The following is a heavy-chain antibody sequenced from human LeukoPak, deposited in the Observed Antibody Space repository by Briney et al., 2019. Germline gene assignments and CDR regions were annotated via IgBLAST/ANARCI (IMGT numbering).Heavy chain of an antibody. CDR3: AKGPAPRLGEFSYHALVDY. CDR1: GFTFSSYG. V-gene: IGHV3-30*18. D-gene: IGHD3-16*02. CDR2: ISYDGSNE. Sequence: GGSLRLSCVASGFTFSSYGMHWVRQAPGKGLEWVAYISYDGSNENIADSVKGRFIISRDDSKNTLYLQMNSLRAEDTAVYYCAKGPAPRLGEFSYHALVDYWGQGTLVTVSS. J-gene: IGHJ4*02.